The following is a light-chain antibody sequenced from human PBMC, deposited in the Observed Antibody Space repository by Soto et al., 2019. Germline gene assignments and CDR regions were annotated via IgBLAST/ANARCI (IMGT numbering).Light chain of an antibody. CDR3: SSYTSSSPYVV. CDR1: SSDVGGYNY. J-gene: IGLJ2*01. CDR2: DVS. V-gene: IGLV2-14*01. Sequence: QSALTQPASVSGSPGQSITISCTGSSSDVGGYNYVSWYQQHSGKAPKLMIYDVSNRPSGVSNRFSGSKSGNTASLTISGLQAEDEADYYCSSYTSSSPYVVFGGGTKLTVL.